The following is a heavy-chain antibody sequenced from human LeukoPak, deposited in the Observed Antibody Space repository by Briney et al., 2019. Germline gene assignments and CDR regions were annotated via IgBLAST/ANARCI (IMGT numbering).Heavy chain of an antibody. CDR2: ISAYNGNT. V-gene: IGHV1-18*01. CDR3: ARDRCSTTSCFAYYYYGMDV. CDR1: GYTFTSYG. Sequence: ASVKVSCKASGYTFTSYGISWVRQAPGQGLEWMGWISAYNGNTKYAQKLQGRVTMTTDTSTSTAYMELRSLRSDDTAVYHCARDRCSTTSCFAYYYYGMDVWGQGTTVTVSS. J-gene: IGHJ6*02. D-gene: IGHD2-2*01.